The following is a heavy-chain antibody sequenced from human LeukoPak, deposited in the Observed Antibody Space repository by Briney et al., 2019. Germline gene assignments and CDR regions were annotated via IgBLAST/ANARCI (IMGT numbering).Heavy chain of an antibody. J-gene: IGHJ4*02. CDR1: DYSISSGYY. Sequence: PSETLSLTCTVSDYSISSGYYWGWIRQPPGKGLEWIGSIYHSGSTYYNPSLKSRVTISVDTSKNQFSLKLSSVTAADTAVYYCARHGSLRSPVGYWGQGTLVTVSS. V-gene: IGHV4-38-2*02. CDR2: IYHSGST. D-gene: IGHD5-12*01. CDR3: ARHGSLRSPVGY.